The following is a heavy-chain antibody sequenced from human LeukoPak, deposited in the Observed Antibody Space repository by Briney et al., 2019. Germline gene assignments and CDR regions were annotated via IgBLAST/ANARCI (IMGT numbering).Heavy chain of an antibody. V-gene: IGHV1-18*01. D-gene: IGHD1-26*01. J-gene: IGHJ6*02. CDR3: ARGQNSGSYWSEDYYYGMDV. CDR2: ISAYNGNT. Sequence: GASVKVSCKASNYTFTSYPISWVRQAPGQGLEWMGWISAYNGNTNYAQKLQGRVTMTTDTSTSTAYMALRSLRSDDTAVYYCARGQNSGSYWSEDYYYGMDVWGQGTTVTVSS. CDR1: NYTFTSYP.